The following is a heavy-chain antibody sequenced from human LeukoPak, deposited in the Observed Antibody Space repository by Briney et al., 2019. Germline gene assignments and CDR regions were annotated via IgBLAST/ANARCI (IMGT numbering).Heavy chain of an antibody. Sequence: PSETLSLTCTVSNGSITSHYWSWIRQSPGQGPEWIGYVYYSGSTSYNPSLKSRVTVSMDTSKKQFSLIMKSVTGADTAVYFCARFNWGGYYFDSWGQGALVTVSS. CDR3: ARFNWGGYYFDS. D-gene: IGHD7-27*01. V-gene: IGHV4-59*08. CDR1: NGSITSHY. CDR2: VYYSGST. J-gene: IGHJ4*02.